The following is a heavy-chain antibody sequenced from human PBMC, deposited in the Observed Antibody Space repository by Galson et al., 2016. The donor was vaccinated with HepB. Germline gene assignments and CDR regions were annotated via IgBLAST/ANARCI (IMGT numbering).Heavy chain of an antibody. CDR1: GGSISSGDYY. CDR3: ARGSAFGGVDN. V-gene: IGHV4-30-4*01. Sequence: TLSLTCTVSGGSISSGDYYWSWTRQPPGKGLEWIGYIYYSGSTYHSPSLKSRVTISVDTSKNQFSLKLNSVTAADTAVYYCARGSAFGGVDNWGQGTLVTVSS. J-gene: IGHJ4*02. D-gene: IGHD3-16*01. CDR2: IYYSGST.